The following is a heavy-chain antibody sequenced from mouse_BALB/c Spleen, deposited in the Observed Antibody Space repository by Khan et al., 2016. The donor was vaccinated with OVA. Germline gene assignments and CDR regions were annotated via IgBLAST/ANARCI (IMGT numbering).Heavy chain of an antibody. CDR2: INTYTGEP. D-gene: IGHD6-1*01. Sequence: QVQLKQSGPELKKPGETVKISCKASGYTFTNYGMNWVKQAPGKGLKWMGWINTYTGEPTYADDFKGRFAFSLETSANTAYLQINNLKHEDTATYFCARSASYWFVDVGGAGTTVTVSS. V-gene: IGHV9-3-1*01. CDR3: ARSASYWFVDV. J-gene: IGHJ1*01. CDR1: GYTFTNYG.